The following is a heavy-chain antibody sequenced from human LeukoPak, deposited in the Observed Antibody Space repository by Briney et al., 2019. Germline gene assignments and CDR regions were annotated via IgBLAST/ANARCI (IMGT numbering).Heavy chain of an antibody. J-gene: IGHJ4*02. V-gene: IGHV3-48*01. CDR1: GFTFSRYS. Sequence: TGGSLRLSCAASGFTFSRYSMNWVRQAPGKGLEWISYISSSSSTMYYADSVKGRFTISRDNAKNSLFLQLNSLRAEDTAVYYCARDGNLFDYWGQGTLVTVSS. CDR3: ARDGNLFDY. CDR2: ISSSSSTM.